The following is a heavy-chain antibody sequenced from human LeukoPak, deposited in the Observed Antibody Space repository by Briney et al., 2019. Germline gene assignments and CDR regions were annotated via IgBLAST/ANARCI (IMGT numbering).Heavy chain of an antibody. Sequence: PSETLSLTCTVSGGSISTYDWSWIRQPPGKGLEWIGYIYYSGSTNYNPSLKSRVTISVDTSKNQFSLKLSSVTAADTAVYYCARVVAYSSGWTPFDYWGQGTLVTVSS. CDR2: IYYSGST. D-gene: IGHD6-19*01. CDR3: ARVVAYSSGWTPFDY. CDR1: GGSISTYD. J-gene: IGHJ4*02. V-gene: IGHV4-59*01.